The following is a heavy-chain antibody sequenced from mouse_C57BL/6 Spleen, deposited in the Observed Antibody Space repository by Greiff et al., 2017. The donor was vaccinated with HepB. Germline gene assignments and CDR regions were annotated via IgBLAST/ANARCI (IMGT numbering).Heavy chain of an antibody. CDR1: GFTFSSYG. J-gene: IGHJ2*01. D-gene: IGHD4-1*01. Sequence: EVKLVESGGDLVKPGGSLKLSCAASGFTFSSYGMSWVRQTPDKRLEWVATISSGGSYTYYPDSVKGRFTISRDNAKNTLYLQMSSLKSEDTAMYYCARHDPDLGLDYWGQGTTLTVSS. CDR2: ISSGGSYT. V-gene: IGHV5-6*01. CDR3: ARHDPDLGLDY.